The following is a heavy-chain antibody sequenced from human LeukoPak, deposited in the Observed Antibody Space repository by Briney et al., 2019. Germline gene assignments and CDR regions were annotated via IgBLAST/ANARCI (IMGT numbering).Heavy chain of an antibody. V-gene: IGHV3-20*04. D-gene: IGHD1-26*01. CDR1: GFTFDDYG. CDR2: INWNGGST. Sequence: GGSLRLSCAASGFTFDDYGMSWVRQAPGKGLEWVSGINWNGGSTGYADSVKGRFTISRDNAKNSLYLQMNSLRAEDTALYYCAREGRSGSLWGVYHYYMDVWGKGTTVTVSS. J-gene: IGHJ6*03. CDR3: AREGRSGSLWGVYHYYMDV.